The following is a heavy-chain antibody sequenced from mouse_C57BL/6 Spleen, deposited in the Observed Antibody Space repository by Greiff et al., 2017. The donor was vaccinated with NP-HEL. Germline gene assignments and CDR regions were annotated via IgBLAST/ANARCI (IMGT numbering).Heavy chain of an antibody. CDR2: IWSDGST. D-gene: IGHD1-1*01. CDR3: ARHRYYGSDWYFDV. CDR1: GFSLTSYG. V-gene: IGHV2-6-1*01. J-gene: IGHJ1*03. Sequence: VMLVESGPGLVAPSQSLSITCTVSGFSLTSYGVHWVRQPPGKGLEWLVVIWSDGSTTYNSALKSRLSISKDNSKSQVFLKMNSLQTDDTAMYYCARHRYYGSDWYFDVWGTGTTVTVSS.